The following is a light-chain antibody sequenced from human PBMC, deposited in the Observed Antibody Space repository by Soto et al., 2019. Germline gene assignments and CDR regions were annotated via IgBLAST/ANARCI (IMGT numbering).Light chain of an antibody. Sequence: QSVLTQPPSVSGAPGQRVTISCTGSSINIGAGYDVHWYQQLPGTAPKLLIYGNSNRPSGVPDRFSGSKSGTSASLAITGLQAEDEADYYCQSNDSSLSGSYVFGTGTKVTVL. J-gene: IGLJ1*01. CDR2: GNS. V-gene: IGLV1-40*01. CDR1: SINIGAGYD. CDR3: QSNDSSLSGSYV.